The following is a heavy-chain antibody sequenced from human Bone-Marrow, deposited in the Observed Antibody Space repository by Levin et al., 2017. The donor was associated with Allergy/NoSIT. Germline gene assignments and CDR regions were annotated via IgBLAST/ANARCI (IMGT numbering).Heavy chain of an antibody. D-gene: IGHD6-19*01. CDR2: IGTAGDT. J-gene: IGHJ4*02. CDR3: ARDGNSSGWQMTFDY. CDR1: GFTFSSYD. V-gene: IGHV3-13*01. Sequence: GGSLRLSCAASGFTFSSYDMHWVRQATGKGLEWVSAIGTAGDTYYPGSVKGRFTISRENAKNSLYLQMNSLRAGDTAVYYCARDGNSSGWQMTFDYWGQGTLVTVSS.